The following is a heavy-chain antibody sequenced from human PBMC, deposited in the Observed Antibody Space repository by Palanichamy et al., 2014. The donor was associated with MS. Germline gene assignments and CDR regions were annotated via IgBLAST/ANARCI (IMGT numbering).Heavy chain of an antibody. V-gene: IGHV4-30-4*01. D-gene: IGHD2-2*01. J-gene: IGHJ4*02. CDR1: GGSISSGDYY. CDR2: IYYSGST. Sequence: VQLQESGPGLVKPSQTLSLTCTVSGGSISSGDYYWSWIRQPPGKGLEWIGYIYYSGSTYYNPSLKSRVTISVDTSKNQFSLKLSSVTAADTAVYYCAREAIVVVPAVKDAYYFDYWGQGTLVTVSS. CDR3: AREAIVVVPAVKDAYYFDY.